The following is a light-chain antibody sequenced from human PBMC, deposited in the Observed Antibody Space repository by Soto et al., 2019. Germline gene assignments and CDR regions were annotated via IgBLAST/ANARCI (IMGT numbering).Light chain of an antibody. CDR1: SSNIGAGYD. Sequence: QSVLTQPPSVSGAPGQRVTISCTGSSSNIGAGYDVHWYQQLPGTAPKLLIYGNSNRPSGVPDRFSGSKSGTSASLAITGLQAEAEADYYCQSYDSSLSRGFGGGTKLTVL. CDR2: GNS. CDR3: QSYDSSLSRG. J-gene: IGLJ2*01. V-gene: IGLV1-40*01.